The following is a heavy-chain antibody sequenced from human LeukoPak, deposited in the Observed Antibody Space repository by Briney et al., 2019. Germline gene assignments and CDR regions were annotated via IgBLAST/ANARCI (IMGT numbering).Heavy chain of an antibody. J-gene: IGHJ4*02. D-gene: IGHD5-12*01. V-gene: IGHV1-2*02. Sequence: ASVKVSCKASGYTFTGYYMHWVRQAPGQGLEWMGWINPNSGGTNYAQKFRGRVTMTRDTSISTAYMELSRLRSDDTAVYYCATIEMATTSYPIDYWGQGTLVTVSS. CDR3: ATIEMATTSYPIDY. CDR1: GYTFTGYY. CDR2: INPNSGGT.